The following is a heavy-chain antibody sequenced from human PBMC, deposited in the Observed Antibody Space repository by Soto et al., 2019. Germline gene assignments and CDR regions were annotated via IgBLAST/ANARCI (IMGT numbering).Heavy chain of an antibody. D-gene: IGHD5-12*01. Sequence: QAQLVQSGAEVKKSGASVRVSCKASGYTLTSYGVTWVRQAPRQGLEWLGRVTPYKADTNSAQNLQGRVTMATDTSTNTAYLELRSLRSDDTAVYFCATDGPSNSGNLYAFDIWGQGTMVTVSA. V-gene: IGHV1-18*04. CDR2: VTPYKADT. CDR1: GYTLTSYG. CDR3: ATDGPSNSGNLYAFDI. J-gene: IGHJ3*02.